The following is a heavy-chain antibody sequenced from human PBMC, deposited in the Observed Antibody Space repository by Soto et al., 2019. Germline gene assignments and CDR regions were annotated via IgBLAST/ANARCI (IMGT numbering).Heavy chain of an antibody. CDR1: GFTFSDYY. CDR2: ISSSGSTI. V-gene: IGHV3-11*04. J-gene: IGHJ5*02. D-gene: IGHD6-13*01. Sequence: GGSLRLSCAASGFTFSDYYMSWIRQAPGKGLEWVSYISSSGSTIYYADSVKGRFTISRDNAKNTLYLQMNSLRAEDTAVYYCASEQQLDPANWFDPWGQGTLVTVSS. CDR3: ASEQQLDPANWFDP.